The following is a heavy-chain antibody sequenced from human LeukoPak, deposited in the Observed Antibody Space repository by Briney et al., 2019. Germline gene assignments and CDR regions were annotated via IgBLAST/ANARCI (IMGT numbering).Heavy chain of an antibody. CDR2: INPSGGST. CDR1: GYTFTGYN. J-gene: IGHJ4*02. CDR3: ARDPEGSGCYFDY. V-gene: IGHV1-46*01. Sequence: ASVKVSCKASGYTFTGYNMHWVRQAPGQGLEWMGIINPSGGSTSYAQKFQGRVTMTRDTSTSMVYMELTSLRSEDTAVYYCARDPEGSGCYFDYWGQGTLVTVSS. D-gene: IGHD6-19*01.